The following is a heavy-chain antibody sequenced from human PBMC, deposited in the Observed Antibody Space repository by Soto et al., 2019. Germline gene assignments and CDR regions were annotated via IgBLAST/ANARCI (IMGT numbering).Heavy chain of an antibody. CDR2: INHSGST. Sequence: QVQLQQWGAGLLKPSETLPLTCAVYGGSFSGYDWSWIRQPPGKGLEWIGEINHSGSTNYNPSLKSRVTISVDTSKNQFSLKLSSVTAADTAVYYCARTGYSGYDLSDYWGQGTLVTVSS. CDR3: ARTGYSGYDLSDY. CDR1: GGSFSGYD. D-gene: IGHD5-12*01. V-gene: IGHV4-34*01. J-gene: IGHJ4*02.